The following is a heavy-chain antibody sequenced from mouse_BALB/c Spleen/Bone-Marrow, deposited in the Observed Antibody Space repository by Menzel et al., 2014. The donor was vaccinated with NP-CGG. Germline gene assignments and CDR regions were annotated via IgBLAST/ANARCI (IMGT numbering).Heavy chain of an antibody. V-gene: IGHV14-3*02. D-gene: IGHD2-2*01. CDR2: IDPANGNT. J-gene: IGHJ2*01. Sequence: PEQGLEWIGRIDPANGNTKYDPKFQGKATITADTSSNTAYLQLSSLTSEDTAVYYCASYVYGYYFDYWGQGTTLTVSS. CDR3: ASYVYGYYFDY.